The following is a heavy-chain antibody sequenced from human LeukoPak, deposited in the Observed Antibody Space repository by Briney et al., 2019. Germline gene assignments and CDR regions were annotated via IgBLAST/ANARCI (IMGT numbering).Heavy chain of an antibody. V-gene: IGHV1-8*01. CDR1: GYPFSTWE. J-gene: IGHJ5*02. CDR2: VHPDSGNT. CDR3: ARGPQNDP. Sequence: ASVKVSCKTSGYPFSTWEINWVRQAAGQGLEWLGWVHPDSGNTDYAQKFRGRVTMSRDTSTSTAYMELSGLRLDDTAVYFCARGPQNDPWGQGTLVTVSS.